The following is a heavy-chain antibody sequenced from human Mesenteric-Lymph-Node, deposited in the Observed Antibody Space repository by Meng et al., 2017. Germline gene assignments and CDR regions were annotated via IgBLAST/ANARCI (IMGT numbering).Heavy chain of an antibody. V-gene: IGHV4-38-2*02. CDR3: ARDNCSGGSCYYYYGMDV. D-gene: IGHD2-15*01. CDR1: GYSISSGYY. J-gene: IGHJ6*02. CDR2: IYHSVIT. Sequence: SETLSLTCAVPGYSISSGYYWGWTRQPPGKGLEWIGSIYHSVITYYNPSLKSRVTISVDTSKNQFSLKLSSVTAADTAVYYCARDNCSGGSCYYYYGMDVWGQGTTVTVSS.